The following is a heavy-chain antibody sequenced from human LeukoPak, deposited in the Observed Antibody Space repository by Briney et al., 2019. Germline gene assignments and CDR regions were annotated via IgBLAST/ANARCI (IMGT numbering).Heavy chain of an antibody. J-gene: IGHJ4*02. CDR2: IKSKTDGGTT. D-gene: IGHD2-2*01. CDR1: GFTFSNAW. CDR3: TTDALGYCSSTSCYRVPFDY. V-gene: IGHV3-15*01. Sequence: PGGSLRLSCAASGFTFSNAWMSWVRQAPGKGLEWVGRIKSKTDGGTTDYAAPVKGRFTISRDDSKNTLYLQMNSLKTEDTAVYYCTTDALGYCSSTSCYRVPFDYWGQGTLVTVSS.